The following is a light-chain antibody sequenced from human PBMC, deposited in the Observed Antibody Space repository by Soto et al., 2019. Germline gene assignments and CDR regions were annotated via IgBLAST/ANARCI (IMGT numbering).Light chain of an antibody. CDR1: QSVSVG. CDR2: GGS. V-gene: IGKV3-15*01. Sequence: EIVMTQSPATLSLSPGERVTLFCRASQSVSVGLAWYQRKPGQALRLLMYGGSTRATGVPARFSGSGSGTELTLTISSLQSEDFAVYYCQQYNSWPRTFGQGTKVEI. CDR3: QQYNSWPRT. J-gene: IGKJ1*01.